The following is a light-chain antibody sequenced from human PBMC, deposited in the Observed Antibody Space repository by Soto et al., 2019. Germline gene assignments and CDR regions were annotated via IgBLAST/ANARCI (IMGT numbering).Light chain of an antibody. CDR2: DTS. Sequence: IVVTMSAGTLSLSTWERATLSCMASQSLSSSLAWYQQKPGQAPRVLIYDTSSRATGIPARFSGSGSGTDFTLTISSLEPEDSAVYYCHQRSNWWTFGQGTKADNK. J-gene: IGKJ1*01. CDR3: HQRSNWWT. V-gene: IGKV3-11*01. CDR1: QSLSSS.